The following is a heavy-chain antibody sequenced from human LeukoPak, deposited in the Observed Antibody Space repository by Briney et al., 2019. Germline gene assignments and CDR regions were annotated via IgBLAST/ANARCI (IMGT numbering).Heavy chain of an antibody. D-gene: IGHD3-22*01. CDR1: GFTFSSYS. Sequence: PGGTLRLSCAASGFTFSSYSMNWVRQAPGKGLEWVSSISSSSSYIYYADSVKGRFTISRDNAKNSLYLQMNSLRAEDTAVYYCAREEVVVINTGQTIYYYYYMDVWGKGTTVTISS. V-gene: IGHV3-21*01. CDR2: ISSSSSYI. CDR3: AREEVVVINTGQTIYYYYYMDV. J-gene: IGHJ6*03.